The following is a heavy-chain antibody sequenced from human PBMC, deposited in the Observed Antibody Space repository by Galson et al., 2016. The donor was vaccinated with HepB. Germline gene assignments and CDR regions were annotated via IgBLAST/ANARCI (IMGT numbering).Heavy chain of an antibody. CDR1: GFTFSSYA. D-gene: IGHD3-3*02. V-gene: IGHV3-23*01. CDR2: IGGSDGKT. Sequence: SLRLSCAASGFTFSSYAMSWVRQAPGKGLQWVSTIGGSDGKTYYADSVKGRFTISGDNSKNTLYLQLNSLRAEDTALYYCAKDESHFWSHCDFWGRGTLVTVSS. J-gene: IGHJ4*02. CDR3: AKDESHFWSHCDF.